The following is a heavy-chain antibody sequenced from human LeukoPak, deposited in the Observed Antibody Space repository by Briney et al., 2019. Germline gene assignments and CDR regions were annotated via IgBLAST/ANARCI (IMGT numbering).Heavy chain of an antibody. D-gene: IGHD3-16*02. CDR1: GYTFTIYG. CDR3: ARYYDYVWGSYRSYYYYYGMDV. Sequence: ASVKVSCKASGYTFTIYGISWVRQAPGQGLEWMGWISAYNGNTNYAQKLQGRVTMTTDTSTSTAYMELRSLRSDDTAVYYCARYYDYVWGSYRSYYYYYGMDVWGKGTTVTVSS. CDR2: ISAYNGNT. V-gene: IGHV1-18*04. J-gene: IGHJ6*04.